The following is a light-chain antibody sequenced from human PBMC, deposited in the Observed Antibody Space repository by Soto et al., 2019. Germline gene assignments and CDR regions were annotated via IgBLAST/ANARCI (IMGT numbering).Light chain of an antibody. Sequence: QSVLTQPPSVSGAQGQRVTISCTGNSSNIGAGYDVHWYQQLPGKAPKLLIFGNSHRPSGVPDRFFGSKSGTSASLAITGLQAEDEADYYCQSYDRSLSGSVFGGGTNLTVL. CDR3: QSYDRSLSGSV. CDR2: GNS. CDR1: SSNIGAGYD. J-gene: IGLJ3*02. V-gene: IGLV1-40*01.